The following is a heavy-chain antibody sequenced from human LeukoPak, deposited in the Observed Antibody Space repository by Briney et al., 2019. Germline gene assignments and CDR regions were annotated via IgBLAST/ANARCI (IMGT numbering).Heavy chain of an antibody. V-gene: IGHV4-39*01. D-gene: IGHD3-22*01. CDR1: GASISSSSSY. J-gene: IGHJ2*01. CDR3: ARYESSAYGIDV. CDR2: IYYSGST. Sequence: SQSLSLTCTVSGASISSSSSYWVWIRQPPGMGLEWIGSIYYSGSTYSNPSLKSRVTISVDTSKNQFSLKVSSVAAADTAVYYCARYESSAYGIDVWGRGTLVTVSS.